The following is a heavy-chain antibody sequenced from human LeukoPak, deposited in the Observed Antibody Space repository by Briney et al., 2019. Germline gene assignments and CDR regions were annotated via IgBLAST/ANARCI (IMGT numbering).Heavy chain of an antibody. D-gene: IGHD3-22*01. Sequence: GGSLRLSCAASGFTFSSYSMNWVRQAPGKGLEWVSSISSSGTYIYYADSVKGRFTISRDNAKNSLYLQMNSLRAEDTAVYYCGIGTRNGVVVITAWGQGTLVTVSS. V-gene: IGHV3-21*01. J-gene: IGHJ5*02. CDR3: GIGTRNGVVVITA. CDR1: GFTFSSYS. CDR2: ISSSGTYI.